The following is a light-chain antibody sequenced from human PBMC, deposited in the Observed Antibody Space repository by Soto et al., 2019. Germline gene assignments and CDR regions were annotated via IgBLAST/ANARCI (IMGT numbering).Light chain of an antibody. CDR1: QSVSSSY. V-gene: IGKV3D-20*02. J-gene: IGKJ1*01. Sequence: EIVLTQSPGTLSLSPGERAPLSCRARQSVSSSYLAWYQQKPGQAPRLLIYGASSRATGIPDRFSGYGSGTDFTLTISSLEPEDFAVYYCQQRSNWPPWTFGQGTKVDIK. CDR3: QQRSNWPPWT. CDR2: GAS.